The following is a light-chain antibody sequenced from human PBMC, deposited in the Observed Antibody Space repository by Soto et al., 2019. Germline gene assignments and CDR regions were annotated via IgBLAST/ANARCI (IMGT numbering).Light chain of an antibody. CDR3: QQYDDSMT. CDR1: QSVSSSY. Sequence: EIVLTQSPGTLSLSPGERATLSCMASQSVSSSYLAWYQQKPGQAPRLLIYGASTRATGIPDRFSGSGSGTDFTLTISRLEPEDFAVYHCQQYDDSMTFGQGTKVDIK. CDR2: GAS. V-gene: IGKV3-20*01. J-gene: IGKJ1*01.